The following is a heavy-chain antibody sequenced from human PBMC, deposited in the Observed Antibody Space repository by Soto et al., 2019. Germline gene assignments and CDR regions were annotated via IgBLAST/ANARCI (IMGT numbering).Heavy chain of an antibody. CDR2: INHSGST. Sequence: QVQLQQCGAGLLKPSETLSLTCAVYGGSFSGYYWSWIRQPPGKGLEWIGEINHSGSTNYNPSLKSRVTISVDTSKNQFSLKLSSVTAADTAVYYCARSWEGYLFDYWGQGTLVTVSS. V-gene: IGHV4-34*01. CDR1: GGSFSGYY. D-gene: IGHD1-26*01. CDR3: ARSWEGYLFDY. J-gene: IGHJ4*02.